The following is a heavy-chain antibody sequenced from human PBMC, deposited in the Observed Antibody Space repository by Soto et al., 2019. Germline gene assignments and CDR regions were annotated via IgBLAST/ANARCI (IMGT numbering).Heavy chain of an antibody. CDR3: ARDYDFWSGRPMDV. CDR1: GFTFDVYG. CDR2: INWNGGSK. J-gene: IGHJ6*03. Sequence: EVQLVESGGGVVRPGGSLRLSCAASGFTFDVYGMSWVRQPPGKGLEWFSGINWNGGSKVYADSVKGRFTISRDNAKNSLYLQMNSLGAEDTALYHCARDYDFWSGRPMDVWGKGTTVTVSS. V-gene: IGHV3-20*01. D-gene: IGHD3-3*01.